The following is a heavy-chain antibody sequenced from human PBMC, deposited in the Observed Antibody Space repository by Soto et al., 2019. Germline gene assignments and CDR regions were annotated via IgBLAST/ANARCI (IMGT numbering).Heavy chain of an antibody. Sequence: PGGSLRLSCAASGFTFSSYGMHWVLQAPCKGLEWVAVISYDGSNKYYADSVKGRSTISRDNSKNTLYLQMNSLRAEDTAVYYCAKDLEECSSTSCYAWGPPQFWAQGTLVPVSS. CDR1: GFTFSSYG. V-gene: IGHV3-30*18. CDR3: AKDLEECSSTSCYAWGPPQF. D-gene: IGHD2-2*01. CDR2: ISYDGSNK. J-gene: IGHJ1*01.